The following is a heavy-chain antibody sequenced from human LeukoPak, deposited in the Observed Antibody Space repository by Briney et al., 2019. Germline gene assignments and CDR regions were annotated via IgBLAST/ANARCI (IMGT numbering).Heavy chain of an antibody. J-gene: IGHJ3*01. D-gene: IGHD1-26*01. Sequence: GGSLRLSCAASGFTFSSYWMHWVRQAPGKGLVWVSRVKSDGSSTNYADSVKGRFTVSRDNAKNTLILQMNSLRAEDTAAYYCARGGSPPEALGDTFDVRGHGTLVTVSS. CDR3: ARGGSPPEALGDTFDV. CDR2: VKSDGSST. V-gene: IGHV3-74*01. CDR1: GFTFSSYW.